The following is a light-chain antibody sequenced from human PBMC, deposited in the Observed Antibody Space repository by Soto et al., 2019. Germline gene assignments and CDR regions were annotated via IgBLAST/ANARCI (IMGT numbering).Light chain of an antibody. CDR2: DAS. CDR1: QSVRNS. J-gene: IGKJ3*01. Sequence: IVLTQSPATLSLSPGERATLSCRASQSVRNSLTWYQQKPGQAPRLLMYDASNRATGIPARFSGGGSGTDCTLTISSLEPEDFAVYYCQHRSNWPLVTFGPGTKVDIK. CDR3: QHRSNWPLVT. V-gene: IGKV3-11*01.